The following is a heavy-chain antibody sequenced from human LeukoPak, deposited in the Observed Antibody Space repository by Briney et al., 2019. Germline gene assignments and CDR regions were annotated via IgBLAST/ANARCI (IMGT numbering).Heavy chain of an antibody. CDR2: IYYSGST. V-gene: IGHV4-39*01. Sequence: KTSETLSLTCTVSGGSISSSSYYWGWIRQPPGKGLEWIGSIYYSGSTYYNPSLKSRVTISVDTSKNQFSLKLSSVTAADTAVYYCARPQAYGDPLGTDIPVGSFDIWGQGTMVTVSS. CDR3: ARPQAYGDPLGTDIPVGSFDI. J-gene: IGHJ3*02. D-gene: IGHD4-17*01. CDR1: GGSISSSSYY.